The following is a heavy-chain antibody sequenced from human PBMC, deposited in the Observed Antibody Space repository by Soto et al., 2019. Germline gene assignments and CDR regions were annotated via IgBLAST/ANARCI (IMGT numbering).Heavy chain of an antibody. V-gene: IGHV3-11*01. J-gene: IGHJ6*03. CDR1: GFTFRDYY. D-gene: IGHD6-13*01. Sequence: QVQLVESGGGLVKPGGSLRLSCAASGFTFRDYYMSWIRQAPGKGLEWVSYISRSGSTIYYADSVKGRFTISRDNAKNSLYLQTNSLRAEDTAVYYCARASIAAAGDGFIHPSSYYYYYMDVWGKGTTVTVSS. CDR2: ISRSGSTI. CDR3: ARASIAAAGDGFIHPSSYYYYYMDV.